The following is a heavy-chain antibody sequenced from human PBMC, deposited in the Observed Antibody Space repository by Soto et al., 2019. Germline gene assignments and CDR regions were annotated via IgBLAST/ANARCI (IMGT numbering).Heavy chain of an antibody. V-gene: IGHV1-24*01. CDR3: ATVGGICSGGSCFDYYYYYMDV. CDR2: FDPEDGET. J-gene: IGHJ6*03. Sequence: QVQLVQSGAEVKKPGASVKVSCKVSGYTLTELSMHWVRQAPGNGLEWMGGFDPEDGETIYAQKFQGRVTMTEDTSTDTAYMELSSLRSEDTAVYYCATVGGICSGGSCFDYYYYYMDVWGKGTTVTVSS. CDR1: GYTLTELS. D-gene: IGHD2-15*01.